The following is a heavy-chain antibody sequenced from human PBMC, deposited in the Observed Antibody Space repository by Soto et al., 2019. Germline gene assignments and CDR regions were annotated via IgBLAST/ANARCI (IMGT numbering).Heavy chain of an antibody. CDR2: VYWTGST. J-gene: IGHJ4*02. V-gene: IGHV4-39*01. D-gene: IGHD7-27*01. CDR3: ARKAWVRFDY. Sequence: SETLSLTCSVSGDSITTNGYYWGWIRQPPGKGLQWIGNVYWTGSTFSHPSLTSRVFISVDTSKNEFSLRLTSVTAADTAIYYCARKAWVRFDYWGQGALVTVSS. CDR1: GDSITTNGYY.